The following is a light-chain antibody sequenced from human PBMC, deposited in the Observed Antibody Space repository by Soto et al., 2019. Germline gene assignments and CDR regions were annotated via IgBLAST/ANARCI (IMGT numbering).Light chain of an antibody. J-gene: IGKJ4*01. V-gene: IGKV4-1*01. CDR3: QQHYSTPFLT. CDR2: WAS. CDR1: QSVLYSSNNKNY. Sequence: DIVMTQSPDSLAVSLGERATNNCKSSQSVLYSSNNKNYLAWYQQKPGQPPKLLIYWASTRESGVPDRFSGSGSGTDFTLTISSLQAEDVAVYYCQQHYSTPFLTFGGGTKVEIK.